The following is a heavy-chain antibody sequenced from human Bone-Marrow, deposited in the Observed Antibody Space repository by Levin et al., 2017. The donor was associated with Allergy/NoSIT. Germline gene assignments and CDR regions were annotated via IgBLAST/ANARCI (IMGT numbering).Heavy chain of an antibody. CDR2: ITWNSDDR. CDR3: TAYCSGGTCSNIDY. CDR1: GFIFDEYA. D-gene: IGHD2-15*01. V-gene: IGHV3-9*01. Sequence: SLKISCAASGFIFDEYAMHWVRQAPGKGLEWVSSITWNSDDRGYADSVKGRFSISRDNAKNSVYLQMNSLRADDTALYYCTAYCSGGTCSNIDYWGQGTLVTVSS. J-gene: IGHJ4*02.